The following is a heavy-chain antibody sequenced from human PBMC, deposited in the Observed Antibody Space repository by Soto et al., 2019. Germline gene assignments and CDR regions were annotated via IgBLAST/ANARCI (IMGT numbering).Heavy chain of an antibody. J-gene: IGHJ3*01. V-gene: IGHV3-48*01. Sequence: GGSLRLSCAASGFTFSSYSMNWVRQAPGKGLEWVSYISSGSSTIYYADSVKGRFTISRDNAQNSLYLQMNSLRAEDTAVYYWAKTYSRGRGAFDVWGKGKMVTVPS. D-gene: IGHD6-19*01. CDR3: AKTYSRGRGAFDV. CDR1: GFTFSSYS. CDR2: ISSGSSTI.